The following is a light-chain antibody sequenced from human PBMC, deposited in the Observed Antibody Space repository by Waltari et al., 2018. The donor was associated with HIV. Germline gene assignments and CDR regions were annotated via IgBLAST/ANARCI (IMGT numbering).Light chain of an antibody. CDR3: QAWDSSTVV. V-gene: IGLV3-1*01. CDR1: KLGDKY. Sequence: SSELTQPPSLSVSPGQTATITCTGDKLGDKYACWYQQKPGQSPVLVIYQDSKRPSGIPDRFSGSNSGNTATLTISGTQAMDEADYYCQAWDSSTVVFGGGTRVTVL. CDR2: QDS. J-gene: IGLJ2*01.